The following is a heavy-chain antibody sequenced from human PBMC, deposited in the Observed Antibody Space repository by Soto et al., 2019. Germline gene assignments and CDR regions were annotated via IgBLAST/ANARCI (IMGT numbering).Heavy chain of an antibody. V-gene: IGHV3-23*04. CDR3: VKMAGPHFYFAMDV. J-gene: IGHJ6*02. CDR2: ITGSGGET. CDR1: QFVFSLSA. Sequence: MQVVDSGGGLVHPGGSLRLSCAASQFVFSLSAMTWVRQAPGKGLEWVSTITGSGGETYFADSVKGRFTISRDNSKNTLFLQMRSLRAEDTAIYYCVKMAGPHFYFAMDVWGQGTAVTVSS.